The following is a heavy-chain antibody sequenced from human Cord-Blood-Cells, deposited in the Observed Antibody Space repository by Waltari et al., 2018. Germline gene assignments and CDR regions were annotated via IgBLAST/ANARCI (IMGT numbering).Heavy chain of an antibody. CDR1: GFTVRSNY. V-gene: IGHV3-53*01. D-gene: IGHD7-27*01. Sequence: EVQLVESGGGLIQPGGSMSLSCAASGFTVRSNYMSWARQAPGKGLEWVSVIYSGGSTYYADSVKGRFTISRDNSKNTLYLQMNSLRAEDTAVYYCARSPTGDLAFDIWGQGTMVTVSS. CDR3: ARSPTGDLAFDI. J-gene: IGHJ3*02. CDR2: IYSGGST.